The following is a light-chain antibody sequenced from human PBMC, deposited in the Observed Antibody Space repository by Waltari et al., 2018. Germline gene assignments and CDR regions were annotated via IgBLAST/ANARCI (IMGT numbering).Light chain of an antibody. CDR3: SSFTGSSTWL. Sequence: QSALTQPASVSGSPGQSITIPCTGSSRDVGGSNYVSWYQLHPGKAPKLMIYDFNNRPSGVSHRFSGSKSGNTASLAISGLQAEDEADYYCSSFTGSSTWLFGGGTKLTVL. J-gene: IGLJ3*02. V-gene: IGLV2-14*01. CDR2: DFN. CDR1: SRDVGGSNY.